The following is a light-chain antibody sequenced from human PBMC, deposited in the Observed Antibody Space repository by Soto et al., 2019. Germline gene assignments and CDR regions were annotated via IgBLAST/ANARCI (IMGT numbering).Light chain of an antibody. V-gene: IGLV2-14*01. CDR2: DVG. CDR3: RSYTTSNTRV. CDR1: NNDVGGYDY. J-gene: IGLJ3*02. Sequence: QSALTQPASVSGSPGQSISISCTGTNNDVGGYDYVSWYQQQPGKAPKVMIFDVGNRPSGVSNRFSGSKSGNTASLTISRLQDEYEADYYCRSYTTSNTRVFGGGTQLNVL.